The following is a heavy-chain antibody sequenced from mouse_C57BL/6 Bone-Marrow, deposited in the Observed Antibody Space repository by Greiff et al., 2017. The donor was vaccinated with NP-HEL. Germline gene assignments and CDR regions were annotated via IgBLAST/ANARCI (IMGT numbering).Heavy chain of an antibody. J-gene: IGHJ3*01. Sequence: EVKLMESGGDLVKPGGSLKLSCAASGFTFSSYGMSWVRQTPDKRLEWVATISSGGSYTYYPDSVKGRFTISRDNAKNTLYLQMSSLKSEDTAMDYCARHGDGYLAWFAYWGQGTLVTVSA. V-gene: IGHV5-6*01. CDR2: ISSGGSYT. CDR1: GFTFSSYG. D-gene: IGHD2-3*01. CDR3: ARHGDGYLAWFAY.